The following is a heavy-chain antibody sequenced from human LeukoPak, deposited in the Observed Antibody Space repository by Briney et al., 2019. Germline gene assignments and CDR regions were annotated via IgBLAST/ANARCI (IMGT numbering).Heavy chain of an antibody. V-gene: IGHV3-9*01. CDR2: ISWNSGSI. D-gene: IGHD6-13*01. J-gene: IGHJ4*02. CDR1: GCTFDDYA. CDR3: AKDSSRRGYSSSWYKEWYFDY. Sequence: GGSLRLSCAASGCTFDDYAMHWVRQAPGKGLEWVSGISWNSGSIGYADSVKGRFTISRDNAKNSLYLQMNSLRAEDTALYYCAKDSSRRGYSSSWYKEWYFDYWGQGTLVTVSS.